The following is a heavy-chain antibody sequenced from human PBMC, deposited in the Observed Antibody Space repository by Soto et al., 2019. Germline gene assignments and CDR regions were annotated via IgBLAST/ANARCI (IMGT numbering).Heavy chain of an antibody. J-gene: IGHJ6*03. Sequence: GGSLRLSCAASGFTFSSYGMHWVRQAPGKGLEWVAVIWYDGSNKYYADSVKGRFTISRDNSKNTLYLQMNSLRAEDTAVYYCARSIIGTNEPLRHYYHYMDVWGKGTTVTVSS. CDR3: ARSIIGTNEPLRHYYHYMDV. V-gene: IGHV3-33*08. D-gene: IGHD1-7*01. CDR2: IWYDGSNK. CDR1: GFTFSSYG.